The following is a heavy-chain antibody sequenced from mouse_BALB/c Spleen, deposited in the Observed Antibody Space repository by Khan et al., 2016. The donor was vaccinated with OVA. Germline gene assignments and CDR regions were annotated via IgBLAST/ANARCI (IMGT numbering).Heavy chain of an antibody. CDR2: INPKNGVT. V-gene: IGHV1-18*01. CDR3: ARDAGRY. D-gene: IGHD3-3*01. CDR1: GYTFTEYT. J-gene: IGHJ4*01. Sequence: EVQLQQSGPELVKPGASVKISCKTSGYTFTEYTLHWVKQSNGKSLEWIGVINPKNGVTSYNQKFKGKATLTVDKSSSTAYMEFRSLTSEDSAVYYCARDAGRYWGQGTSVTVSS.